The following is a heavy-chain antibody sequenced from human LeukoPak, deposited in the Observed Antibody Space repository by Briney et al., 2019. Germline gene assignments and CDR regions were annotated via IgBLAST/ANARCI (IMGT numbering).Heavy chain of an antibody. V-gene: IGHV3-23*01. D-gene: IGHD2/OR15-2a*01. CDR2: ISAGGSSI. J-gene: IGHJ4*02. CDR3: AKDRTGACRIFDY. Sequence: GGSLRLSCAASGFTFNNYAMSWVRQAPGMGLEWISVISAGGSSIFYADSVKGRFSISRDNSKNTLSLQMNSLRAEDTAVYYCAKDRTGACRIFDYWGQGTLVTVSS. CDR1: GFTFNNYA.